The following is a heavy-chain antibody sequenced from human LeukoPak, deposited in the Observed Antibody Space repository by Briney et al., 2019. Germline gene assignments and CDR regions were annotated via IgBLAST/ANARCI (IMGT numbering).Heavy chain of an antibody. CDR3: ARLAGWFDP. J-gene: IGHJ5*02. CDR1: CRSISSYY. D-gene: IGHD6-13*01. CDR2: IYFSGST. Sequence: KPSATLSLTCTVSCRSISSYYWSWIRQPPGKGLEWIGYIYFSGSTNYNPYRKSRVTTSVDTSKNQFSLNLSSVTAADTAVYYCARLAGWFDPWGQGTLVTVSS. V-gene: IGHV4-59*08.